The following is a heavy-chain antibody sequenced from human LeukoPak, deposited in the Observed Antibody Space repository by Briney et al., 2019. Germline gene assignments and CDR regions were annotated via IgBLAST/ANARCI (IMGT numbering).Heavy chain of an antibody. Sequence: PGGSLRLSCAASGFTFDDYAMHWVRQAPGKGLEWVSGISWNSGSIGYADSVKGRFTISRDNAKNSLYLQMNSLRAEDMALYYCAKDSSSSTFDAFDIWGQGTMVTVSS. J-gene: IGHJ3*02. V-gene: IGHV3-9*03. D-gene: IGHD6-6*01. CDR2: ISWNSGSI. CDR1: GFTFDDYA. CDR3: AKDSSSSTFDAFDI.